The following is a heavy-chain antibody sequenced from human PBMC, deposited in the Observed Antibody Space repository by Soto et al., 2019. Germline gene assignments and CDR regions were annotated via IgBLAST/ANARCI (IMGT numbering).Heavy chain of an antibody. CDR3: ARDSVYYGSGSYTNDIDY. CDR2: ISYDGSNK. V-gene: IGHV3-30-3*01. D-gene: IGHD3-10*01. J-gene: IGHJ4*02. CDR1: GFTFSSYA. Sequence: GGSLRLSCAASGFTFSSYAMHWVRQAPGKGLEWVAVISYDGSNKYYADSVKGRFTISRDNSKNTLYLQMNSLRAEDTAVYYCARDSVYYGSGSYTNDIDYWGQGTLVTVSS.